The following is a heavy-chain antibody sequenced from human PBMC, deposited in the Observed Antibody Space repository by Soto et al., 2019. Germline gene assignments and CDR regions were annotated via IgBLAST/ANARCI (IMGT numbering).Heavy chain of an antibody. V-gene: IGHV3-23*01. CDR2: MTSGGST. J-gene: IGHJ4*02. Sequence: GGSLRLSCAASGFSFSNYVMAWVRQAPGKGLEWVSAMTSGGSTYYPDSVKGRFTISRDNSGNTLYLQMNSLRAEDTAVYYCAKASDSSWPYYFDSWGQGTLVTVS. CDR1: GFSFSNYV. CDR3: AKASDSSWPYYFDS. D-gene: IGHD6-13*01.